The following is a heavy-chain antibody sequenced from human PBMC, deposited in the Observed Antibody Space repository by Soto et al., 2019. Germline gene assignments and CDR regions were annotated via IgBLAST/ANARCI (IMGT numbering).Heavy chain of an antibody. Sequence: EVQLVESGGGLVQPGGSLRLSCAATGFTLSDHYVDWVRQAPGKGLEWVGRSRNKAHSYSTEYAASVKGRFTISREDSKTSLYLQMNSLKTEDTALYYCGRADSFYSSSLRPGMDVWGQGTTVTVSS. V-gene: IGHV3-72*01. CDR3: GRADSFYSSSLRPGMDV. J-gene: IGHJ6*02. D-gene: IGHD6-6*01. CDR1: GFTLSDHY. CDR2: SRNKAHSYST.